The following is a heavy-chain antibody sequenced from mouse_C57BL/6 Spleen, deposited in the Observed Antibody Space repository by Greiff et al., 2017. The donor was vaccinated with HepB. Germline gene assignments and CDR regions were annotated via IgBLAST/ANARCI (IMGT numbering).Heavy chain of an antibody. Sequence: VQLQESGGDLLKPGGSLKLSCAASGFTFSSYGMSWVRQTPDKRLEWVATISSGGSYTYYSDSVKGRFTISRDNAKNTLYLQMSSLKSEDTAMYYCATPNWGFDYWGQGTTLTVSS. CDR2: ISSGGSYT. CDR1: GFTFSSYG. J-gene: IGHJ2*01. V-gene: IGHV5-6*01. CDR3: ATPNWGFDY. D-gene: IGHD4-1*01.